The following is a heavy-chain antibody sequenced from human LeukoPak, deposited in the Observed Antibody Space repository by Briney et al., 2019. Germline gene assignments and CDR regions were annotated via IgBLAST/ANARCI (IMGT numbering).Heavy chain of an antibody. D-gene: IGHD6-13*01. V-gene: IGHV1-69*04. CDR3: ARDAYTAAAGTYYYYYGMDV. J-gene: IGHJ6*02. Sequence: GSSVKVPYKASGGSFNSYAISWVRQAPGKGLEWMGRPIPIPGIANYVQKFQGRVTITADKSTSTAYMELSSLRSEDTAVYYCARDAYTAAAGTYYYYYGMDVWGQGTTVTVCS. CDR2: PIPIPGIA. CDR1: GGSFNSYA.